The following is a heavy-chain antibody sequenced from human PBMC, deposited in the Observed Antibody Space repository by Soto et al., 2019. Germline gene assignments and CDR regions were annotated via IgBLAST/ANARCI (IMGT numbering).Heavy chain of an antibody. CDR2: INSDGSRI. V-gene: IGHV3-74*03. CDR3: VRDIR. Sequence: EVQLVESGGGLVQPGGSLRLSCAASGFTFSSQWMYWVRQSPGKGPVWVSYINSDGSRIAYADSVKGRFTISRDNAKNTLYLQMNRLRVGDTAVYYCVRDIRWGRGTLVTVSS. CDR1: GFTFSSQW. J-gene: IGHJ4*02.